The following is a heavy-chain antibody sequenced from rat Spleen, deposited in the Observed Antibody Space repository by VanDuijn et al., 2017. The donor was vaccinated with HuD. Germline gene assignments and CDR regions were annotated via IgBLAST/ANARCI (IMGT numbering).Heavy chain of an antibody. J-gene: IGHJ2*01. CDR1: GFTFSDYY. CDR2: ISYDGSST. Sequence: EVQLVESDGGLVQPGRSLKLSCAASGFTFSDYYMAWVRQAPTKGLEWVATISYDGSSTYYRASVKGRFTISRDNAKSTLYLQMDSLRSEDTATYYCARHVDGYFDYWGQGVMVTVSS. V-gene: IGHV5-29*01. CDR3: ARHVDGYFDY. D-gene: IGHD1-12*01.